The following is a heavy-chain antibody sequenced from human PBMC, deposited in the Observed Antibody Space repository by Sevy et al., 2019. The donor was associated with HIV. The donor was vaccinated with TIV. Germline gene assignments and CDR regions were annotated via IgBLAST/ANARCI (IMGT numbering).Heavy chain of an antibody. D-gene: IGHD3-22*01. Sequence: ASVKVSCKVSGYTLTKLAMHWVRQAPGKGLEWMGTFEPEDGETIYAQKFQGRVTMTEDTSIDTAYMELSSLRSEDTAVFYCAITKDYYDNSGSPFDYWGQGTLVTVSS. CDR1: GYTLTKLA. CDR2: FEPEDGET. J-gene: IGHJ4*02. CDR3: AITKDYYDNSGSPFDY. V-gene: IGHV1-24*01.